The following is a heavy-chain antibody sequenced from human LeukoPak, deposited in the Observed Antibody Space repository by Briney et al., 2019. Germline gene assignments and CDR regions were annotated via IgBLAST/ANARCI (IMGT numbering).Heavy chain of an antibody. V-gene: IGHV4-34*01. CDR3: ARLLSGNYVWGYYYMDV. Sequence: SETLSLTCAVSGASVGGNHWSWIRQSPEKGLEWIGEINHSGSTNYNPSLKSRVTISVDTSKNQFSLKLSSVTAADTAVYYCARLLSGNYVWGYYYMDVWGKGTTVTVSS. D-gene: IGHD3-16*01. CDR1: GASVGGNH. CDR2: INHSGST. J-gene: IGHJ6*03.